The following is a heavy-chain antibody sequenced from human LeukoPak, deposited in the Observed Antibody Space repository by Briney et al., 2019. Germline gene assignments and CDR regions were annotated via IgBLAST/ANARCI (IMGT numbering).Heavy chain of an antibody. CDR1: GGTFSSYA. Sequence: TVKVSCKASGGTFSSYAISWVRQAPGQGLEWMGGIIPNFGTANYAQKFQGRVTITADKSTSTAYMELSSLRSDDTAVYYCARGDIVVVPAAVRGGYYYYYGMYVWGKGTTVTVSS. J-gene: IGHJ6*04. D-gene: IGHD2-2*01. CDR2: IIPNFGTA. CDR3: ARGDIVVVPAAVRGGYYYYYGMYV. V-gene: IGHV1-69*06.